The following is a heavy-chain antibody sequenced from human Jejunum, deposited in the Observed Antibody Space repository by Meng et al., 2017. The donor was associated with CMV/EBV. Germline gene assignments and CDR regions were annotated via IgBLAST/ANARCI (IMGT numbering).Heavy chain of an antibody. J-gene: IGHJ4*02. CDR2: IYPGSSDT. CDR1: GYTFASYW. V-gene: IGHV5-51*01. D-gene: IGHD1-1*01. CDR3: ARADSNNWFYFDS. Sequence: GCGYTFASYWIVWVRQKPGRGVEWMGIIYPGSSDTRYSPSCQGQVSVSADRSISSAYLQWRSLEASDTAMYYCARADSNNWFYFDSWGQGTLVTVSS.